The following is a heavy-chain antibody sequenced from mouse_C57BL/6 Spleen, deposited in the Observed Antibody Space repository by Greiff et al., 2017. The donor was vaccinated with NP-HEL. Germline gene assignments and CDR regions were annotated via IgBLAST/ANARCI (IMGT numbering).Heavy chain of an antibody. J-gene: IGHJ4*01. CDR3: TRRDSLYAMDY. D-gene: IGHD6-1*01. V-gene: IGHV1-15*01. CDR2: IDPETGGT. Sequence: VQLQQSGAELVRPGASVTLSCKASGHTFTDYEMHWVKQTPVHGLEWIGAIDPETGGTADNQKFKGKAILTADKFSSTAYRGLRSLTSEDSGVYYCTRRDSLYAMDYWGQGTSVPVSS. CDR1: GHTFTDYE.